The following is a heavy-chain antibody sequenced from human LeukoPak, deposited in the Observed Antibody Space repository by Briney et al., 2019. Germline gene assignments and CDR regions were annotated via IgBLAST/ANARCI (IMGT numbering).Heavy chain of an antibody. CDR2: ISSSGSTI. CDR3: ARDSYYYDSSGYYGSFDY. J-gene: IGHJ4*02. CDR1: GFTFSDYY. Sequence: GGSLRLSCAGSGFTFSDYYMSWIRQAPGKGLEWVSYISSSGSTIYYADSVKGRFTISRDNAKNSLYLQMNSLRAEDTAVYYCARDSYYYDSSGYYGSFDYWGQGTLVTVSS. D-gene: IGHD3-22*01. V-gene: IGHV3-11*01.